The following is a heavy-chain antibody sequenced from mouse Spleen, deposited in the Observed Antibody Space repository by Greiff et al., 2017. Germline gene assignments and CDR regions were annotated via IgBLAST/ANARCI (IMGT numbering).Heavy chain of an antibody. CDR1: GFSLTSYG. V-gene: IGHV2-2*01. CDR3: ARKDDYDGVDY. D-gene: IGHD2-4*01. CDR2: IWSGGST. J-gene: IGHJ2*01. Sequence: VKLMESGPGLVQPSQSLSITCTVSGFSLTSYGVHWVRQSPGKGLEWLGVIWSGGSTDYNAAFISRLSISKDNSKSQVFFKMNSLQADDTAIYYCARKDDYDGVDYWGQGTTLTVSS.